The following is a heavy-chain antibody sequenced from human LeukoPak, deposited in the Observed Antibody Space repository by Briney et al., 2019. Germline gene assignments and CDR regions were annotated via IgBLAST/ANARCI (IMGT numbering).Heavy chain of an antibody. J-gene: IGHJ4*02. CDR3: ARDSWVPIRGYDFAFDY. D-gene: IGHD5-12*01. V-gene: IGHV1-3*03. CDR2: INAGNGNT. Sequence: GASVKVSCKASGYTFTSYAMHWVRQAPGQRLEWMGWINAGNGNTKYPQEFQGRVTITRDTSASTAYMELSSLRSEDMAVYYCARDSWVPIRGYDFAFDYWGQGTLVTVSS. CDR1: GYTFTSYA.